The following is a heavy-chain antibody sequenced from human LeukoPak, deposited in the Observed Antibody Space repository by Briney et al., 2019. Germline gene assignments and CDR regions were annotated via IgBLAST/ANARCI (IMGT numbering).Heavy chain of an antibody. V-gene: IGHV3-64*01. CDR2: ISSNGGST. CDR1: GFTFSSYA. CDR3: ARVQEVNYDFWSAYCDY. J-gene: IGHJ4*02. D-gene: IGHD3-3*01. Sequence: GGSLRLSCAASGFTFSSYAMHWVRQAPGKGLEYVPAISSNGGSTYYANSVKGRFTISRDNSKNTLYLQMGSLRAEDMAVYYCARVQEVNYDFWSAYCDYWGQGTLVTVSS.